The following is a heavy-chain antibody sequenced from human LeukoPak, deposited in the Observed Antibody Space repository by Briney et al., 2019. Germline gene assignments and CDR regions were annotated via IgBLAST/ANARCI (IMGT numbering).Heavy chain of an antibody. J-gene: IGHJ5*02. D-gene: IGHD6-13*01. CDR2: ISAYNGNT. CDR3: ARDSGSWYPNWFDP. Sequence: GASVKVSCKASGYTFTSYGISWVRQAPGQGLEWMGWISAYNGNTNYAQKLQGRVTMTTDTSTSTAYTELRSLRSDDTAVYYCARDSGSWYPNWFDPWGQGTLVTVSS. CDR1: GYTFTSYG. V-gene: IGHV1-18*01.